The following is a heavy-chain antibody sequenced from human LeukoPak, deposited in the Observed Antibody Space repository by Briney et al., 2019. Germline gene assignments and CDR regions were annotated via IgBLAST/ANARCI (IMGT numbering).Heavy chain of an antibody. J-gene: IGHJ6*02. V-gene: IGHV3-23*01. CDR3: ARDREAYCGGDCQRLLYYGMDV. D-gene: IGHD2-21*02. Sequence: GGSLRLSCAASGFTFSSYAMNWVRQSPGKGLEWVSAISGSGGTTHYADSVKGRFTISRDNSKNTLYLQMNSLRAEDTAVYYCARDREAYCGGDCQRLLYYGMDVWGQGTTVTVSS. CDR2: ISGSGGTT. CDR1: GFTFSSYA.